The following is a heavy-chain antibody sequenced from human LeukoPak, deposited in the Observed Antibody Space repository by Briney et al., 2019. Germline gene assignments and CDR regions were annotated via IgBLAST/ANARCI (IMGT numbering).Heavy chain of an antibody. Sequence: GESLKISCEASGYTFTHQWIGWVRQMPGTGLELVGIIYPRGSDTIYSPSFQGHVTISADTSINTAYLEWRSLEASDTAMYYCARHSDVVGAIWGQGTQVTVSS. CDR3: ARHSDVVGAI. V-gene: IGHV5-51*01. D-gene: IGHD3-16*01. CDR1: GYTFTHQW. CDR2: IYPRGSDT. J-gene: IGHJ4*02.